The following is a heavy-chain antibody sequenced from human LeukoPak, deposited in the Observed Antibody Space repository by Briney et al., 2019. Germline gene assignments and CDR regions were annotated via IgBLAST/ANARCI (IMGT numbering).Heavy chain of an antibody. V-gene: IGHV3-7*01. CDR1: GFLFSDYW. CDR3: SRSLDY. Sequence: PGGSLRLSCAASGFLFSDYWMDWGRQAPGKGMEWVANINQDGRVQYYADSVRRRFIISKNNAKNSLYLQMYSLRAEDPAIYFCSRSLDYLGQGALVTVSS. CDR2: INQDGRVQ. J-gene: IGHJ4*02.